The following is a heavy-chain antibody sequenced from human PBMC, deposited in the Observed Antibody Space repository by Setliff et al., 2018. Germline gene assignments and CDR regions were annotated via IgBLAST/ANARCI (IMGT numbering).Heavy chain of an antibody. V-gene: IGHV4-34*01. Sequence: SETLSLTCAVSGASFSGYYWSWIRQSQGKGLEWIGEIDQSGDTEYNPSLRSRVTISEDTSRSQFSLKLTSVTTADTAVYYCALSDHYPFYYDYWGLGTLVTVSS. J-gene: IGHJ4*02. CDR2: IDQSGDT. CDR3: ALSDHYPFYYDY. D-gene: IGHD3-3*01. CDR1: GASFSGYY.